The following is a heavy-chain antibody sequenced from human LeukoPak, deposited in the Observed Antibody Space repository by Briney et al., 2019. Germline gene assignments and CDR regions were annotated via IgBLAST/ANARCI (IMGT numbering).Heavy chain of an antibody. V-gene: IGHV3-74*01. Sequence: GSLRLSCAASGFTFSTYWMNWFRQTPGKGLVWFSRIDSDGSTTTYADSVKGRFTISRDNAKNTLYLQMNSLRAEDTAVYYCVSGYYYSYMDVWGKGTTVTISS. CDR2: IDSDGSTT. CDR3: VSGYYYSYMDV. CDR1: GFTFSTYW. J-gene: IGHJ6*03.